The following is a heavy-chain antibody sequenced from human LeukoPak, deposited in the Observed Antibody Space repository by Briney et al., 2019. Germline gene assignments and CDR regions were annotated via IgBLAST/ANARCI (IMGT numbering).Heavy chain of an antibody. V-gene: IGHV3-7*01. D-gene: IGHD1-26*01. CDR2: IGQDGSEK. CDR3: ARDRNKGATDY. Sequence: PGGSLRLSCAASGFTVSTSWMSWVRQTPGKGLEWVANIGQDGSEKNHVDSVKGRFTISTDNAKNSLFLQMNSLRVEDTALYYCARDRNKGATDYWGQGTLVTVSS. CDR1: GFTVSTSW. J-gene: IGHJ4*02.